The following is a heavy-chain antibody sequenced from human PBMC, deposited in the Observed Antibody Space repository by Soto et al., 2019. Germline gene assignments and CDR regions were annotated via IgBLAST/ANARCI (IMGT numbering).Heavy chain of an antibody. CDR2: ISGSGGST. CDR1: GFTFSSYA. CDR3: AITPRLGRLTGFMYGMDV. Sequence: PGGSLRLSCAASGFTFSSYAMSWVRQAPGKGLEWVSAISGSGGSTYYADSVKGRFTISRDNSKNTLYLQMNSLRAEDTAVYYCAITPRLGRLTGFMYGMDVWGQGTTVTVSS. J-gene: IGHJ6*02. D-gene: IGHD3-9*01. V-gene: IGHV3-23*01.